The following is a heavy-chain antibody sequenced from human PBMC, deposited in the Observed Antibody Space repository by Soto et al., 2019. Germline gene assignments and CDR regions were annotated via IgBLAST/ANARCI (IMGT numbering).Heavy chain of an antibody. CDR1: GSTFPNYP. V-gene: IGHV3-30-3*01. Sequence: VQLVESGGGVIHPGKSLRPSCAASGSTFPNYPMHWVRQTPDNGLEWVAVISHDGVNKNSADSVKGRFTISRDNSRNTLYLQMDSLRVEDTAMYYCVRGGYSSSWERLDPWGQGTLVTVSS. J-gene: IGHJ5*02. D-gene: IGHD6-13*01. CDR3: VRGGYSSSWERLDP. CDR2: ISHDGVNK.